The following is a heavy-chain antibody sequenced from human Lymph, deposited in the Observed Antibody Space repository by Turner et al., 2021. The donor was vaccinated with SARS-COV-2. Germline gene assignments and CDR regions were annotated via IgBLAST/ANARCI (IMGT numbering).Heavy chain of an antibody. CDR2: IYFSGST. Sequence: QVQLQESGPGLLKPSQTLSLTCTFSGGSISSGDYYWGWSRQLPGKGLEWIGYIYFSGSTFNNPSLKSRVTISVDTSKNQFSLKLSSVTAADTAVYYCARVVVLRRAYFDYWGQGTLVTVSS. CDR3: ARVVVLRRAYFDY. V-gene: IGHV4-30-4*01. CDR1: GGSISSGDYY. D-gene: IGHD2-8*01. J-gene: IGHJ4*02.